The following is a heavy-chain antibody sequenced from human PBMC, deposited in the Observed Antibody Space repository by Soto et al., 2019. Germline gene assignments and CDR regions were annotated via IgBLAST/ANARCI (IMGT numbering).Heavy chain of an antibody. D-gene: IGHD3-9*01. CDR2: IVVGSGNT. Sequence: VAPVKASSKAPGFTYTSSAMQWVRQARGQRLEWIGWIVVGSGNTNYAQKFQERVTITRDMSTSTAYMELSSLRSEDTAVYYCAADPRYFDGFDYYYYGMDVWGQGTTVTSP. CDR3: AADPRYFDGFDYYYYGMDV. CDR1: GFTYTSSA. J-gene: IGHJ6*02. V-gene: IGHV1-58*02.